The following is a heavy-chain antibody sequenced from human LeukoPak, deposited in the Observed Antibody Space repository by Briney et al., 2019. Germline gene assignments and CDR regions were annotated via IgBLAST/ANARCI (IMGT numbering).Heavy chain of an antibody. CDR2: IYYSGST. J-gene: IGHJ3*02. Sequence: SETLSLTCTVSGGSISSYYWSWIRQPPGKGLEWIGYIYYSGSTNYNPSLKSRVTISVDTSKNQFSLKLSSVTAADTAVYYCARCRSPRCMGHHDAFDIWGQGTMVTVSS. D-gene: IGHD2-8*01. CDR3: ARCRSPRCMGHHDAFDI. V-gene: IGHV4-59*08. CDR1: GGSISSYY.